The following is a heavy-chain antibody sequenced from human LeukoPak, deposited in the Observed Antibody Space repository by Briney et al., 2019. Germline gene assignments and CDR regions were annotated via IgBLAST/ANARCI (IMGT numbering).Heavy chain of an antibody. J-gene: IGHJ4*02. CDR3: AKDSPYCSSTSCAY. CDR1: GFIFGGYT. CDR2: ISGSGGST. D-gene: IGHD2-2*01. V-gene: IGHV3-23*01. Sequence: GGSLRLSCAGSGFIFGGYTMNWVRQAPGKGLEWVSAISGSGGSTYYADSVKGRFTISRDNSKNTLYLQMNSLRAEDTAVYYCAKDSPYCSSTSCAYWGQGTLVTVSS.